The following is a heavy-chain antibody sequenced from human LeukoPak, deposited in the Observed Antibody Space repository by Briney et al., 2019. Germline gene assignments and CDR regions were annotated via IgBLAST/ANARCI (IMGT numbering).Heavy chain of an antibody. V-gene: IGHV1-18*01. Sequence: ASVKVSCKASGYTFTTYGISWVRQAPGQGLECLGRISVYNCNTNYAQKLQGRVTMTTDTSPSTAYMEPRSLRSDDPAVYYCARMILLLGDVLTVPPRGFDYWGQGTLVTVSS. CDR3: ARMILLLGDVLTVPPRGFDY. CDR2: ISVYNCNT. J-gene: IGHJ4*02. D-gene: IGHD3-9*01. CDR1: GYTFTTYG.